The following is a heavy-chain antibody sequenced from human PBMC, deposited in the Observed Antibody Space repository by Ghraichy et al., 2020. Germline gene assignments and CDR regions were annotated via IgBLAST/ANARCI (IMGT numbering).Heavy chain of an antibody. V-gene: IGHV3-30*04. Sequence: GGSLRLSCAASGFTFSSYAMHWVRQAPGKGLEWVAVISYDGSNKYYADSVKGRFTISRDNSKNTLYLQMNSLRAEDTAVYYCARDTTLPRYYYDSSGYYPSLGYWGQGTLVTVSS. CDR3: ARDTTLPRYYYDSSGYYPSLGY. J-gene: IGHJ4*02. D-gene: IGHD3-22*01. CDR2: ISYDGSNK. CDR1: GFTFSSYA.